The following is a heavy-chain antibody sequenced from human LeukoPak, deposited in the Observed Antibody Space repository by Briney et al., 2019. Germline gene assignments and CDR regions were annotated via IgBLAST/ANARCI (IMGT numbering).Heavy chain of an antibody. Sequence: GGSLRLSCAASGFPFSSYAMSWVRQAPGKGLEWVSAISGSGGSTHYADSVKGRFTISRDNSKNTLYLQMNSLRAEDTAVYYCAKDRWGFYGSGSYDAFDIWGQGTMVIVSS. CDR2: ISGSGGST. CDR3: AKDRWGFYGSGSYDAFDI. V-gene: IGHV3-23*01. D-gene: IGHD3-10*01. CDR1: GFPFSSYA. J-gene: IGHJ3*02.